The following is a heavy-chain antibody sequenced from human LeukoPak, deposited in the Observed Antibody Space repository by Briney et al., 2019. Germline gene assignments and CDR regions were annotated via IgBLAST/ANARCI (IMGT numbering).Heavy chain of an antibody. CDR3: ARDRVKEYRLLGYYYYYYMDV. V-gene: IGHV4-61*02. D-gene: IGHD2-2*01. Sequence: SQTLSLTCTVSGGSISSGSYYWSWIRQPAGKGLEWIGRIYTSGSTNYNPSLKSRVTISVDTSKNQFSLKLSSVTAADTAVYYCARDRVKEYRLLGYYYYYYMDVWGKGTTVTVSS. CDR2: IYTSGST. J-gene: IGHJ6*03. CDR1: GGSISSGSYY.